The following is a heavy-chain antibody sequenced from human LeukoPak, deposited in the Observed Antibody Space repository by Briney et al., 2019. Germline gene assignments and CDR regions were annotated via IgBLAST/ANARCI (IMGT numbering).Heavy chain of an antibody. Sequence: PSETLSLTCTVSGGSISSSSYYWGWARQPPGKGLEWYVSIYYSWRSYYNLRLNSRVTISVDPSQNQFSLKLSSVTAADTAVDYCARHGPYGWGSYLRYFDYWGQGTLVTVSS. D-gene: IGHD3-10*01. CDR3: ARHGPYGWGSYLRYFDY. V-gene: IGHV4-39*01. J-gene: IGHJ4*02. CDR1: GGSISSSSYY. CDR2: IYYSWRS.